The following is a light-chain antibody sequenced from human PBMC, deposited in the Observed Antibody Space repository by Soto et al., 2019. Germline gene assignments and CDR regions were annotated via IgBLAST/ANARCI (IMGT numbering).Light chain of an antibody. Sequence: EIVLTQSPGTLSLSPGERATLSCRASQSVNSRYLAWYQQKPDQAPRLLIFGASSRATGIPARFSGSGSGTDFTLTISRLEPEDSAVYYCQQYGGSPGIFTFGPGTKVDIK. V-gene: IGKV3-20*01. CDR2: GAS. J-gene: IGKJ3*01. CDR1: QSVNSRY. CDR3: QQYGGSPGIFT.